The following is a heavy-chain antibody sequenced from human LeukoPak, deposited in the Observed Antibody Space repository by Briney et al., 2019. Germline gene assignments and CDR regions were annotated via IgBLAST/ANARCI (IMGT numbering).Heavy chain of an antibody. V-gene: IGHV3-64*02. CDR1: GFTFSRYV. CDR2: ISQNGLST. D-gene: IGHD2-2*01. Sequence: GGSLRLSCAASGFTFSRYVMHWVRQAPGKGLEYVSAISQNGLSTYYVDSVKGRFTISRDNSKNMLYLHMGSLRVEDLAVYYCASRTDCTSTNCPSAFDLWGQGTMVIVSS. CDR3: ASRTDCTSTNCPSAFDL. J-gene: IGHJ3*01.